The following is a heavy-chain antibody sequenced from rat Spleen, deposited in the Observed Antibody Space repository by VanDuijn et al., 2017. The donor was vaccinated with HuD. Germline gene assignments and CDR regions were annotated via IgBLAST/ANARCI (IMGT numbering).Heavy chain of an antibody. Sequence: EVQLVESGGGLVQPGNSLKLSCVPSGFTFSNYGMAWVRQAPTKGLEWVASIRTGGGNTYYRDSVKGRFTISRDIAKSTLYLQMNSLRSEDTATYYCTRGTYYRHWGQGVMVTVSS. J-gene: IGHJ2*01. V-gene: IGHV5S13*01. D-gene: IGHD1-12*01. CDR2: IRTGGGNT. CDR1: GFTFSNYG. CDR3: TRGTYYRH.